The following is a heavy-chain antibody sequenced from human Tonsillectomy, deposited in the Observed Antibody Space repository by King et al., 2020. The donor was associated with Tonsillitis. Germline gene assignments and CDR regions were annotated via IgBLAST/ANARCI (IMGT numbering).Heavy chain of an antibody. CDR1: GGSISSGSYY. V-gene: IGHV4-61*02. Sequence: VQLQESGPGLVTPSQTLSLTCTVSGGSISSGSYYWSWIRQPAGKGLEWIGRIYTSGSTNYNPSLKSRVTMSVDTSKNQFSLKLSSVTAADTAVYYCARDLSSDFWCGYPNWFDPWGQGTLVTVSS. CDR3: ARDLSSDFWCGYPNWFDP. J-gene: IGHJ5*02. CDR2: IYTSGST. D-gene: IGHD3-3*01.